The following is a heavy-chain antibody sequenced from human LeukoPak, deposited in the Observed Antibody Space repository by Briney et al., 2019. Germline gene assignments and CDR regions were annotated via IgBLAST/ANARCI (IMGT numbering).Heavy chain of an antibody. J-gene: IGHJ4*02. D-gene: IGHD5-24*01. CDR1: GGSFSGYY. V-gene: IGHV4-34*01. CDR3: ARLTRDGSYYFDY. CDR2: INHSGST. Sequence: SETLSLTCAVYGGSFSGYYWSWIRQPPGKGLEWIGEINHSGSTNYNPSLMSRVTISVDTSKNQFSLKLSSVTAADTAVYYCARLTRDGSYYFDYWGQGTLVTVSS.